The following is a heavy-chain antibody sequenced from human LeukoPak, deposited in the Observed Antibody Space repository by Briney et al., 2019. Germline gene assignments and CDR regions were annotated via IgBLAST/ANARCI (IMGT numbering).Heavy chain of an antibody. CDR3: ARAVVPAANYYYYYYYMDV. CDR1: GGTFSSYA. D-gene: IGHD2-2*01. J-gene: IGHJ6*03. V-gene: IGHV1-69*06. CDR2: IIPIFGTA. Sequence: ASVKVSCKASGGTFSSYAISWVRQAPGQGLEWMGGIIPIFGTANYAQKFQGRVTITADKSTSTAYMELRSLRSDDTAVYYCARAVVPAANYYYYYYYMDVWGKGTTVTVSS.